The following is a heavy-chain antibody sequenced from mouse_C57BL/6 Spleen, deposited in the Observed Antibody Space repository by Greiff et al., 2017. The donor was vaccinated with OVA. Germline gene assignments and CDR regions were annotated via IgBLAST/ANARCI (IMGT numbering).Heavy chain of an antibody. Sequence: VQLKESGPELVKPGASVKIPCKASGYTFTDYNMDWVKQSHGKSLEWIGDINPNNGGTIYNQKFKGKATLTVDKSSSTAYMELRSLTSEDTAVYYCARSGYYGSTQFAYWGQGTLVTVSA. CDR2: INPNNGGT. CDR1: GYTFTDYN. CDR3: ARSGYYGSTQFAY. V-gene: IGHV1-18*01. J-gene: IGHJ3*01. D-gene: IGHD1-1*01.